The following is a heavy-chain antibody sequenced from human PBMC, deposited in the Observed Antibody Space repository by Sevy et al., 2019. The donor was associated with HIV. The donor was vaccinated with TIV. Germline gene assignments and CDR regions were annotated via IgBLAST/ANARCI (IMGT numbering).Heavy chain of an antibody. CDR1: GFTFSDYT. CDR2: ISYDGSRT. Sequence: GGSLRLSRAASGFTFSDYTIHWVRQAPGKGLEWVSVISYDGSRTSYADSVKGRFTISRDNSKNTLFLQMNSLRAEDTAVYYCTRVRGLLGWFDSWGQGTLVTVSS. J-gene: IGHJ5*01. D-gene: IGHD3-10*01. V-gene: IGHV3-30*04. CDR3: TRVRGLLGWFDS.